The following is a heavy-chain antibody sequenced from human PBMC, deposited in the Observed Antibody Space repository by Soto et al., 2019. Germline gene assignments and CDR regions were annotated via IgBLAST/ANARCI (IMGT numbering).Heavy chain of an antibody. D-gene: IGHD3-22*01. CDR3: SRSLDTSGYYFSNH. CDR2: LHNSGST. V-gene: IGHV4-59*01. J-gene: IGHJ5*02. Sequence: PSETLSLTCTVSGGPISSYSWSWIRQPPGKGLEWIGYLHNSGSTNYNPSLRSRLTLSLDTSRNQLSLKLSSVAAPDTPVYYCSRSLDTSGYYFSNHWGQGTLVTVSS. CDR1: GGPISSYS.